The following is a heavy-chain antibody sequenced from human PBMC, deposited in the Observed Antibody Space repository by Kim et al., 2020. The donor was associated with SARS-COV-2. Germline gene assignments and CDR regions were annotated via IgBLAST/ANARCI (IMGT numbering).Heavy chain of an antibody. Sequence: NPSLKCRGTISADTSKNQFSLKLGPVTAADTAVYYCAGRGSGWANWYFDLWGRGTLVTVSS. J-gene: IGHJ2*01. V-gene: IGHV4-39*01. CDR3: AGRGSGWANWYFDL. D-gene: IGHD6-19*01.